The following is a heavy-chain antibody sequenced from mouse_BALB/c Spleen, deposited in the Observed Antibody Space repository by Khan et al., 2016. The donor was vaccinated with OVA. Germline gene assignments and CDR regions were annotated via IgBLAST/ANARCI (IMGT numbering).Heavy chain of an antibody. CDR2: ISYSGST. Sequence: VQLKESGPGLVKPSQSLSLTCTVTGYSITSGYGWNWIRQFPGNKLEWMGYISYSGSTHYNPSLKGRISLTRDTSKNQFFLQLNSETTEDTATYYCARTARIKYWGQGTTLTVSS. J-gene: IGHJ2*01. CDR1: GYSITSGYG. V-gene: IGHV3-2*02. CDR3: ARTARIKY. D-gene: IGHD1-2*01.